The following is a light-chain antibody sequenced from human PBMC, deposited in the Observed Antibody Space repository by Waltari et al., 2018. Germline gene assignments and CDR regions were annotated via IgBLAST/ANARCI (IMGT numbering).Light chain of an antibody. J-gene: IGKJ2*01. CDR3: QQSHSTPYT. Sequence: DIPMTQSPSSLSASVGDSVTITCRAGQSISSYLNWYQQKPGKAPNLLIYGASSLQSGVSARFSGGGSGTDFTLTISSLQPEDFATYYCQQSHSTPYTFGQGTRLEI. CDR2: GAS. CDR1: QSISSY. V-gene: IGKV1-39*01.